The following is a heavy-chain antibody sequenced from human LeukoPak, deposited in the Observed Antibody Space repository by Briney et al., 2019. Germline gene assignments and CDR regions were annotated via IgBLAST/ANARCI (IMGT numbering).Heavy chain of an antibody. J-gene: IGHJ4*02. CDR2: ISGSGGST. CDR1: GFTFSSYA. CDR3: AKAATVTTDLDY. V-gene: IGHV3-23*01. Sequence: PGGSLRLSCAASGFTFSSYAMSWVRQAPGKGLEWVSGISGSGGSTYYADSVKGRFTISRDNSKNTLYLRMNSLRAEDTAVYYCAKAATVTTDLDYWGQGTLVTVSS. D-gene: IGHD4-11*01.